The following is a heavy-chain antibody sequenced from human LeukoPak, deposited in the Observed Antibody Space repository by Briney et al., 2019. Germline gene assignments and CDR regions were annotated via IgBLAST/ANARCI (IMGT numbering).Heavy chain of an antibody. CDR2: IASNGATT. V-gene: IGHV3-64*02. Sequence: GGSLRLSCAASGFTFSSYAMHWVRQAPGKGLEYVSTIASNGATTYYADSVKGRFTISRDNSKNTLYLQMNSLRVEDTAVYYCAKDSGFGELNYNMDVWGQGTTVTVSS. CDR1: GFTFSSYA. D-gene: IGHD3-10*01. CDR3: AKDSGFGELNYNMDV. J-gene: IGHJ6*02.